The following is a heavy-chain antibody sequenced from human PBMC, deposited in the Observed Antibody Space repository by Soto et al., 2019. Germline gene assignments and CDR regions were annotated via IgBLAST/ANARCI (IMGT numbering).Heavy chain of an antibody. V-gene: IGHV4-39*01. Sequence: QVLLQESGPGLVKPSETLSLTCTVSGGSISSTSYYWGWIRQPPGKALEWIGSVHYSGTTDYDPSLKSRVTISLDTSKNQISLKLRSVSASDTAVYYCARHRDSLYFAGTNCLNWFDPWGQGALVTVSS. CDR3: ARHRDSLYFAGTNCLNWFDP. D-gene: IGHD2-2*01. CDR2: VHYSGTT. J-gene: IGHJ5*02. CDR1: GGSISSTSYY.